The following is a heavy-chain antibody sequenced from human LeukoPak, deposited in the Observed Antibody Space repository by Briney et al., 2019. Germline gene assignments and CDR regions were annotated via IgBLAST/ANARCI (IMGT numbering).Heavy chain of an antibody. V-gene: IGHV3-23*01. Sequence: GGSLRLSCAASGFTFSSYAMSWVRQAPGKGLEWVSAISGSGGSTYYADSVKGQFTISRDNSKNTLYLQMNSLRAEDTAVYYCAKDRGEFYYDSSEYWGQGTLVTVSS. D-gene: IGHD3-22*01. J-gene: IGHJ4*02. CDR2: ISGSGGST. CDR3: AKDRGEFYYDSSEY. CDR1: GFTFSSYA.